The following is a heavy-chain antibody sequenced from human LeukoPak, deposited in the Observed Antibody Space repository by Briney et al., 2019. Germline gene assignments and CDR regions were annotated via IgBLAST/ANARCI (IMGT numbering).Heavy chain of an antibody. Sequence: GGSLRLSCSASGFTFSNPAMTWVRQPPGKGLEWVSTITSSYTTYYADSVKGRFTTSRDNSKDTLYLQMNSLRAEDTALYYYAKSGDFGVQTHFWGLGTLVTVS. J-gene: IGHJ4*02. V-gene: IGHV3-23*01. CDR2: ITSSYTT. CDR1: GFTFSNPA. D-gene: IGHD2-21*02. CDR3: AKSGDFGVQTHF.